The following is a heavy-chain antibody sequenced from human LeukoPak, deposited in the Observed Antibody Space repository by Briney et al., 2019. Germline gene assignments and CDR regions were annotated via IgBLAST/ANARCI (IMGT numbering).Heavy chain of an antibody. CDR3: ANGNRCTSPNCLGYYYFYMDV. CDR1: GFTFSSYA. V-gene: IGHV3-23*01. Sequence: GGSLRLSCAASGFTFSSYALSWVRQAPGRGLEWVSGFSGNGGTTYYADSVKGRFTISRDNSKNTLYLQMNSLRAEDTAVYYCANGNRCTSPNCLGYYYFYMDVWGKGTTVTVSS. J-gene: IGHJ6*03. CDR2: FSGNGGTT. D-gene: IGHD2-8*01.